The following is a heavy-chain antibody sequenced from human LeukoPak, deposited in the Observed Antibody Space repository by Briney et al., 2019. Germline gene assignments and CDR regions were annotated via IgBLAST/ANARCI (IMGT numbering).Heavy chain of an antibody. CDR1: GGSISSYY. CDR3: ARARRGYSGYDRSVGAFDI. D-gene: IGHD5-12*01. Sequence: SETLSLTCTVSGGSISSYYWSWIRQPAGKGLEWIGRIYTSGSTNYNPSLKSRVTMSVDTSKNQFSLKLSSVTAADTAVYYCARARRGYSGYDRSVGAFDIRGQGTMVTVSS. V-gene: IGHV4-4*07. CDR2: IYTSGST. J-gene: IGHJ3*02.